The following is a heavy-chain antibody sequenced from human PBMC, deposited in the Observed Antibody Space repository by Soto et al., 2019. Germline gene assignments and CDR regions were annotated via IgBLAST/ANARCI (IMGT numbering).Heavy chain of an antibody. J-gene: IGHJ5*02. Sequence: ASVKVSCKASGYTFTSHDINWVRQATGQGLEWMGWMNPNSGNTGYAQKFQGRVTISADKFTGTAYMELTGLRSDDTAVYYCAGDPDSHYNDSHASSYPWGQGTLVTVSS. CDR3: AGDPDSHYNDSHASSYP. D-gene: IGHD4-4*01. CDR1: GYTFTSHD. CDR2: MNPNSGNT. V-gene: IGHV1-8*01.